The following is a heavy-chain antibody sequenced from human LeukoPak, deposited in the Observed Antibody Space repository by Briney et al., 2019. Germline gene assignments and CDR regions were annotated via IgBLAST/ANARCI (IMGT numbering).Heavy chain of an antibody. Sequence: ASVKVSCKASSYTFTNYYFHWVRQAPGQGLEWMGWINPNSGGTNYAQKFQGRVTLTRDTSISTTYMELTRLRSDDTAVYYCARDGLTGYWFFDFWGRGTLVTVSS. D-gene: IGHD7-27*01. V-gene: IGHV1-2*02. CDR2: INPNSGGT. CDR1: SYTFTNYY. CDR3: ARDGLTGYWFFDF. J-gene: IGHJ2*01.